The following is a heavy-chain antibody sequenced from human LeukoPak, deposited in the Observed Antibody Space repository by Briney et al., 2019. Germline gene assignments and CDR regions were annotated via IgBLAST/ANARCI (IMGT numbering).Heavy chain of an antibody. D-gene: IGHD6-13*01. CDR1: GFTFSSYG. V-gene: IGHV3-30*18. Sequence: GGSLRLSCAASGFTFSSYGMHWARQAPGKGLEWVAVISYDGSNKYYADSVKGPFTISRDNSKNTLYLQMNSLRAEDTAVYYCAKDREYSSSWSFDYWGQGTLVTVSS. J-gene: IGHJ4*02. CDR3: AKDREYSSSWSFDY. CDR2: ISYDGSNK.